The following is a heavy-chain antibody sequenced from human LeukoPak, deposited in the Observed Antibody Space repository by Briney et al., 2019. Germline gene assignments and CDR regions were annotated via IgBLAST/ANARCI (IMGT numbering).Heavy chain of an antibody. J-gene: IGHJ6*03. V-gene: IGHV5-51*01. CDR2: IYPGDSDT. Sequence: RGESLKISCKGSGYSFTSYWIGWVRQMPGKGLEWMGIIYPGDSDTRYSPSFQGQVTISADKSISTAYLQWSSLKASDTAMYYCARLPLLVAPAAAYYYYMDVWGKGTTVTVSS. CDR3: ARLPLLVAPAAAYYYYMDV. D-gene: IGHD2-2*01. CDR1: GYSFTSYW.